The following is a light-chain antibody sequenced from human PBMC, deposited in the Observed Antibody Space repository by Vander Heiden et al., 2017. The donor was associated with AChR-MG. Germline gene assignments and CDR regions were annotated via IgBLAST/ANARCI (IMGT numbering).Light chain of an antibody. Sequence: DIQMTQSPSSLSASVGDRVTITCRASQSISSYLNWYQQKPGKAPKLLIYAASSFQSGVPSRFSGSGSGTDFTLTMSRLQPEDFATYYCHQSDSTRFTFGRGTKVDIK. CDR2: AAS. J-gene: IGKJ3*01. CDR3: HQSDSTRFT. V-gene: IGKV1-39*01. CDR1: QSISSY.